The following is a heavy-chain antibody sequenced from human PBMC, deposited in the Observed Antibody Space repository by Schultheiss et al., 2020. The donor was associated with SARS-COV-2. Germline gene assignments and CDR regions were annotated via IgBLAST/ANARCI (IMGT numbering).Heavy chain of an antibody. CDR3: AKSFGYDSRD. CDR2: IWYDGSNK. J-gene: IGHJ4*02. Sequence: GGSLRLSCAASGFTFSSYAMHWVRQAPGKGLEWVAVIWYDGSNKYYGDSVKGRFTISRDNSKNTLYLQMNSLRAEDTAVYYCAKSFGYDSRDWGQGTLVTVSS. V-gene: IGHV3-30*02. CDR1: GFTFSSYA. D-gene: IGHD3-22*01.